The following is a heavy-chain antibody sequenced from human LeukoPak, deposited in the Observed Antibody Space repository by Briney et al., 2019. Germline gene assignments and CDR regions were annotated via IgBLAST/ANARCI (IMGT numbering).Heavy chain of an antibody. CDR2: ISSSGSTI. V-gene: IGHV3-11*01. Sequence: GGSLRLSCAASGFTFSDYCMSWIRQAPGKGLEWVSYISSSGSTIYYADSVKGRFTISRDNAKNSLYLQMNSLRAEDTAVYYCARANYGDYAELYYYYYMDVWGKGTTVTISS. CDR3: ARANYGDYAELYYYYYMDV. D-gene: IGHD4-17*01. CDR1: GFTFSDYC. J-gene: IGHJ6*03.